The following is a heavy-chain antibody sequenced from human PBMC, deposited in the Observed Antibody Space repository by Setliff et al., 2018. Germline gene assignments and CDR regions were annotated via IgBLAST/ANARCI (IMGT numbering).Heavy chain of an antibody. CDR3: ARGGFGYCSSTSCQWGYYSMDV. D-gene: IGHD2-2*03. J-gene: IGHJ6*03. CDR2: IRAGSDNI. Sequence: GGSLRLSCAASGLTFSSYGMYWVRQAPGKGLEWVAGIRAGSDNIAYADSVKGRFTISRDNAKNSLYLQMNSLRAEDTAVYYCARGGFGYCSSTSCQWGYYSMDVWGKGTTVTVSS. V-gene: IGHV3-21*04. CDR1: GLTFSSYG.